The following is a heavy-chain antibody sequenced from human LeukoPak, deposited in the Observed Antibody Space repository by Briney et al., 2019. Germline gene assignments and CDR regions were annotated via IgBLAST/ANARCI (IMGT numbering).Heavy chain of an antibody. CDR1: GGTFSSYA. J-gene: IGHJ6*03. D-gene: IGHD3-3*01. Sequence: SVKVSCKASGGTFSSYAISWVRQAPGQGLEWMGGIIPILGTANYAQKFQGRVTITADKSTSTAYMELSSLRSEDTAVYYCAREDTYYDFWSGYMDVWGKGTTVTVSS. CDR2: IIPILGTA. CDR3: AREDTYYDFWSGYMDV. V-gene: IGHV1-69*06.